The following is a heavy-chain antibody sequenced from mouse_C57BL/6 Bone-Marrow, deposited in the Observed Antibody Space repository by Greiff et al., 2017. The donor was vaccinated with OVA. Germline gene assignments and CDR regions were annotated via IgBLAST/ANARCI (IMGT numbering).Heavy chain of an antibody. CDR2: IWSDGST. CDR3: ARHARRYGYHYAMDD. V-gene: IGHV2-6-1*01. J-gene: IGHJ4*01. D-gene: IGHD2-2*01. Sequence: VQRVESGPGLVAPSQSLSITCTVSGFSLTSYGVHWVRQPPGKGLEWLVVIWSDGSTTYNSAHKSRLSISKDNSKSQVFVKMNRRQTDDTAMYYGARHARRYGYHYAMDDWGQGTSVTVSS. CDR1: GFSLTSYG.